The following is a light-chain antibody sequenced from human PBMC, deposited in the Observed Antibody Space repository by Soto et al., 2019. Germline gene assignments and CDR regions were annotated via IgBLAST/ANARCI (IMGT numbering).Light chain of an antibody. Sequence: QSVLTQPPSVSGARGQRVTISCTGSSSNIGAGYDVHWYQRLPGTAPKLLIYGNSNRPSGVPDRFSGSKSGTSASLAITGLQAEDEADYHCQSYDSSLSGVVFGGGTKVTVL. CDR2: GNS. CDR1: SSNIGAGYD. J-gene: IGLJ2*01. V-gene: IGLV1-40*01. CDR3: QSYDSSLSGVV.